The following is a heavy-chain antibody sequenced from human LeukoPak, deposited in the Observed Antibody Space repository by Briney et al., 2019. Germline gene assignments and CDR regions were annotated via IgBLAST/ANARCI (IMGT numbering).Heavy chain of an antibody. CDR2: IYYSGST. V-gene: IGHV4-59*01. CDR1: GGSISSYY. Sequence: PSETLSLTCTVSGGSISSYYWSWIRQPPGKGLEWIGYIYYSGSTNYNPSLKSRVTISVDTSKNQFSLKLSSVTAADTAVYYCARPDFSSYGAFDIWGQETMVTVSS. J-gene: IGHJ3*02. D-gene: IGHD6-6*01. CDR3: ARPDFSSYGAFDI.